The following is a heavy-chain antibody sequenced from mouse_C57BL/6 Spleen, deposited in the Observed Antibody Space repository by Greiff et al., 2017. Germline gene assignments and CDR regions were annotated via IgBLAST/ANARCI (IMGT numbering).Heavy chain of an antibody. CDR2: IYPRSGNT. V-gene: IGHV1-81*01. CDR1: GYTFTSYG. Sequence: QVQLKQSGAELARPGASVKLSCKASGYTFTSYGISWVKQRTGQGLEWIGEIYPRSGNTYYNEKFKGKATLTADKSSSTAYMELRSLTPEDSAVYFCAREGDWDGVDYWGQGTTLTVSS. D-gene: IGHD4-1*01. CDR3: AREGDWDGVDY. J-gene: IGHJ2*01.